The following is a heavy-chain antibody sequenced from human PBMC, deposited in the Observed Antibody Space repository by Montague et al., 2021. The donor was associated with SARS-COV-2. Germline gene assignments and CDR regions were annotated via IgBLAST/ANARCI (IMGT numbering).Heavy chain of an antibody. D-gene: IGHD3-9*01. CDR2: ISGSGGAT. Sequence: SLRLSCAASGFSFSSYAMSWVRRAPGKGLEWVSAISGSGGATYYADSVKGRFIISRDSSKKTMFLQMNRLTPEDTAVYYCAKSAYYDILNWFDPWGQGTLVTASS. J-gene: IGHJ5*02. CDR1: GFSFSSYA. CDR3: AKSAYYDILNWFDP. V-gene: IGHV3-23*01.